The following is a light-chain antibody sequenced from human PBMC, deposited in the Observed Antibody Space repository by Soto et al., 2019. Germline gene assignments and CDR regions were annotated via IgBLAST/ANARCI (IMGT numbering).Light chain of an antibody. Sequence: DIQMTQSPSTLSASVGDRVTITCRASQSISSWLAWYQQKPGKAPKLLFYNASSLETGVPSRFSGSGSGTEFTLTISSLQPDDFATYYCQQYDLYPWTFGQGTKVEI. J-gene: IGKJ1*01. V-gene: IGKV1-5*03. CDR1: QSISSW. CDR2: NAS. CDR3: QQYDLYPWT.